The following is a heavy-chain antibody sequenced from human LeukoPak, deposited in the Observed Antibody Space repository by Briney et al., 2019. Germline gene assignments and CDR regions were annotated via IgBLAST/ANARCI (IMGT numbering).Heavy chain of an antibody. CDR3: ARAPGEGILTGHWDLLDY. CDR1: GFTFSSYS. Sequence: PGGSLRLSCAASGFTFSSYSMNWVRQAPGKGLEWVSYISSSSSTIYYADSVKGRFTISRDNAKNSLYLQMNSLRAEDTAVYYCARAPGEGILTGHWDLLDYWGQGTLVTVSS. CDR2: ISSSSSTI. D-gene: IGHD3-9*01. V-gene: IGHV3-48*01. J-gene: IGHJ4*02.